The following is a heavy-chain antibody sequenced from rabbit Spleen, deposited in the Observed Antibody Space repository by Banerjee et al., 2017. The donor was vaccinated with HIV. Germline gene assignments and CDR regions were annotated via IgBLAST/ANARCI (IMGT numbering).Heavy chain of an antibody. Sequence: QSLEESGGDLVKPEGSLTLTCTASGFSFSTSYYMCWVRQAPGQGLECIACIYGDRSGSTYSASWAKGRFTISKTSSTTVTLQVTSLTAADTATYFCARGGNIIYYRLWGPGTLVTVS. CDR1: GFSFSTSYY. CDR2: IYGDRSGST. D-gene: IGHD1-1*01. V-gene: IGHV1S40*01. CDR3: ARGGNIIYYRL. J-gene: IGHJ4*01.